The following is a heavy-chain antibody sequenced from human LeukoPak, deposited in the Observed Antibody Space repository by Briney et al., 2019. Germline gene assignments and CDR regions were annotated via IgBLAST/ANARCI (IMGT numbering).Heavy chain of an antibody. V-gene: IGHV3-21*01. J-gene: IGHJ3*02. CDR2: ISSSSSYI. D-gene: IGHD6-13*01. CDR1: GFTFSSYS. Sequence: PGGSLRLSCAASGFTFSSYSMNWVRQAPGKGLEWISSISSSSSYIYYADSVKGRFTISRDNAKNSLYLQMNSLRAEDTAVYYCASGIAAAGTGRGAFDIWGQGTMVTVSS. CDR3: ASGIAAAGTGRGAFDI.